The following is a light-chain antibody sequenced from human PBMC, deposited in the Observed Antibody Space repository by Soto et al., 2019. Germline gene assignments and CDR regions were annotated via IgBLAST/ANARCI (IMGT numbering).Light chain of an antibody. CDR1: SSNIGSNS. J-gene: IGLJ2*01. Sequence: QSVLTQPPSASGTPGQRVTISCSGSSSNIGSNSVNWYQQLPGTAPKLLMYSSNQRPSGVPDRFPGSKSGTSASLAISGLQSEDEADYYCAAWDDSLNGVVFGGGTQLTVL. CDR2: SSN. V-gene: IGLV1-44*01. CDR3: AAWDDSLNGVV.